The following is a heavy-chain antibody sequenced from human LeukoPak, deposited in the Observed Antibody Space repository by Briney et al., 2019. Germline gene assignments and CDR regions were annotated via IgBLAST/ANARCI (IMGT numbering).Heavy chain of an antibody. V-gene: IGHV3-23*01. CDR1: EFTFSSYA. D-gene: IGHD3-10*01. J-gene: IGHJ4*02. Sequence: GGSLRLSCAASEFTFSSYAMNWVRQAPGKGLEWVSAMSGSGGSTYYADSVKGRFTISRDNSKNTLYLQMNSLRAEDTAVYYCAKVTYGSGTYGAFDSWGQGTLVTVSS. CDR2: MSGSGGST. CDR3: AKVTYGSGTYGAFDS.